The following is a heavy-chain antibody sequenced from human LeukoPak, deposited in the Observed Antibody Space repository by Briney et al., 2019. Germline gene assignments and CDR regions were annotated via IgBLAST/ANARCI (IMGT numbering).Heavy chain of an antibody. CDR1: GGSISSYY. CDR3: ARHGFYDSSGYYYKYAFDI. CDR2: IYYSGST. J-gene: IGHJ3*02. Sequence: SETLSLTCTVSGGSISSYYWSWIRQPPGKGLEWIGYIYYSGSTNYNPSLKSRVTISVDTSKNQFSLKLSSVTAADTAVYYCARHGFYDSSGYYYKYAFDIWGQGTMVTVSS. D-gene: IGHD3-22*01. V-gene: IGHV4-59*08.